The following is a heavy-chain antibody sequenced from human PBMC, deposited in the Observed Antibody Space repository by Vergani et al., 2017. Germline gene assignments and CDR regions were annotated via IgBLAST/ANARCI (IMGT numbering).Heavy chain of an antibody. CDR3: TRQKTNSGWYERDY. CDR2: IRSKANSYAT. V-gene: IGHV3-73*02. CDR1: GFTFSGSA. Sequence: EVQLLESGGGLVQPGGSLKLSCAASGFTFSGSAMHWVRQASGKGLEWVGRIRSKANSYATAYAASVKGRFTISRDDSKYTAYLQMNSLKTEDTAVYYCTRQKTNSGWYERDYWGQGTLVTVSS. J-gene: IGHJ4*02. D-gene: IGHD6-19*01.